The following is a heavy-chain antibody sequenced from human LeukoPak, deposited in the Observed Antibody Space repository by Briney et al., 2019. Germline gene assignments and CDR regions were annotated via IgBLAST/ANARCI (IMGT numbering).Heavy chain of an antibody. CDR3: ARHVRGILTESYYYYGMDV. J-gene: IGHJ6*02. CDR2: IYPGDSDT. CDR1: GYSFTSYW. Sequence: GESLKISCKGSGYSFTSYWIGWVRQMPGKGLEWMGIIYPGDSDTRYSPAFQGQVSISADKSISTAYLQWSSLKASDTAMYYCARHVRGILTESYYYYGMDVWGQGTTVTVSS. V-gene: IGHV5-51*01. D-gene: IGHD3-9*01.